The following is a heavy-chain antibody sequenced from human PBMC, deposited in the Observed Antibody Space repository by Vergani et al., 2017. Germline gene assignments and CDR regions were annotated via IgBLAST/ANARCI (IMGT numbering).Heavy chain of an antibody. CDR3: ARRYYYGSGRQPPDYYYDRDV. V-gene: IGHV4-39*01. Sequence: QLQLQESGPGLVKPSETLSLTCTVSGGSISSSCYYWGWIRQPPGKGLEWIGSIYYSGSTYYNPSLKSRVTITVDKSKNQFSLKLSAVTAADTAVYYCARRYYYGSGRQPPDYYYDRDVWGRG. J-gene: IGHJ6*01. CDR2: IYYSGST. CDR1: GGSISSSCYY. D-gene: IGHD3-10*01.